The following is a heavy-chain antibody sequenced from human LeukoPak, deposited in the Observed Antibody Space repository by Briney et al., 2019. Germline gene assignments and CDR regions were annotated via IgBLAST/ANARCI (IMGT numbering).Heavy chain of an antibody. CDR2: ISYDGSNK. V-gene: IGHV3-30*18. CDR1: GFTFSSYG. J-gene: IGHJ4*02. Sequence: GRSLRLSCAASGFTFSSYGMHWVRQVPGKGLEWVAVISYDGSNKYYADSVKGRFTISRDNSKNTLYLQMNSLRAEDTAVYYCANRDYWGQGTLVTVSS. CDR3: ANRDY.